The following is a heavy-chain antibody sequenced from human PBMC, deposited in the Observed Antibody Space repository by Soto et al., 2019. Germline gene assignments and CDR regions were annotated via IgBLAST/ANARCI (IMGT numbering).Heavy chain of an antibody. CDR3: ARVPDY. CDR1: GGSISSGGYS. CDR2: IYHSVST. Sequence: QLQLLESGSGLVKPSQTLSLTCAVSGGSISSGGYSWGWIRQPPGKGLEWIGYIYHSVSTYYNPSLKSRVTTSVDSSKNQFSLRLSSVTAADTAVYYCARVPDYWGQGPLVTVSS. V-gene: IGHV4-30-2*01. J-gene: IGHJ4*02.